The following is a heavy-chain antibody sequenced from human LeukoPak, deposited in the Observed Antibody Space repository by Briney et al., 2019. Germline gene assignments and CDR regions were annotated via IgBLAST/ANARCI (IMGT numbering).Heavy chain of an antibody. J-gene: IGHJ4*02. D-gene: IGHD1-26*01. V-gene: IGHV3-48*03. CDR1: GFTFSSYE. Sequence: GESLRLSCAASGFTFSSYEMNWVRQAPGKGLEWVSYISSSGSSMYYADSVKGRFTISRDNAKDSLYLQMNSLRAEDTAVYYCAVGATTALGYWGQGTLVTVSS. CDR2: ISSSGSSM. CDR3: AVGATTALGY.